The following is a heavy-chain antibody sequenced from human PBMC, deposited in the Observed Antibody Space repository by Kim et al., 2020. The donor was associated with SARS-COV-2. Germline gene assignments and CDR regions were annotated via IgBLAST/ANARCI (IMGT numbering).Heavy chain of an antibody. V-gene: IGHV1-69*13. CDR3: ARQESGPHQLGVDY. D-gene: IGHD6-13*01. CDR1: GGTFSSYA. J-gene: IGHJ4*02. CDR2: IIPIFGTA. Sequence: SVKVSCKASGGTFSSYAISWVRQAPGQGLEWMGGIIPIFGTANYAQKFQGRVTITADESTSTAYMELSSLRSEDTAVYYCARQESGPHQLGVDYWGQGTLVTVSS.